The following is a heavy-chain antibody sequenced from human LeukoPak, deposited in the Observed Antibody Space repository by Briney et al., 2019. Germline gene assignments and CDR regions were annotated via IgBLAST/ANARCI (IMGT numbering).Heavy chain of an antibody. V-gene: IGHV4-34*01. J-gene: IGHJ6*03. CDR1: GGSFSGYY. CDR2: INHSGST. CDR3: ARLTIFGVVTYYCYMDV. D-gene: IGHD3-3*01. Sequence: SETLSLTCAVYGGSFSGYYWSWIRQPPGKGLEWIGEINHSGSTNYNPSLKSRVTISVDTSKNQFSLKLSSVTAADTAVYYCARLTIFGVVTYYCYMDVWGKGTTVTVSS.